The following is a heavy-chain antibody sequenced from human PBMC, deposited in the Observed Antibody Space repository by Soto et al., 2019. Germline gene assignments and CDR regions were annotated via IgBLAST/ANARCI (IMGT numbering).Heavy chain of an antibody. J-gene: IGHJ4*02. CDR2: ISYDGSNK. CDR1: GFTFSSYG. V-gene: IGHV3-30*18. CDR3: AKDAPPWKYCSGGSCYPSYYFDY. D-gene: IGHD2-15*01. Sequence: QVQLVESGGGVVQPGRSLRLSCAASGFTFSSYGMHWVRQAPGKGLEWVAVISYDGSNKYYADSMKGRFTISRDNSKNTLYLQMNSLRAEDTAVYYCAKDAPPWKYCSGGSCYPSYYFDYWGQGTLVTVSS.